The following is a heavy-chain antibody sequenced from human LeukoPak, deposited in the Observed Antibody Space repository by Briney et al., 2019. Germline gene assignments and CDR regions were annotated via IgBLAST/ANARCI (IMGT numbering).Heavy chain of an antibody. Sequence: PSQTLSLTCTVSGGSISSSNYYWGWLRQPPGKGLEWIGSIYYSGSTYYNPSLKSRVTKSVDTSKNQFSLKLSSVTAADTAVYYCARLHTGAIDYWGQGTLVTVSS. CDR2: IYYSGST. J-gene: IGHJ4*02. D-gene: IGHD4/OR15-4a*01. CDR1: GGSISSSNYY. V-gene: IGHV4-39*01. CDR3: ARLHTGAIDY.